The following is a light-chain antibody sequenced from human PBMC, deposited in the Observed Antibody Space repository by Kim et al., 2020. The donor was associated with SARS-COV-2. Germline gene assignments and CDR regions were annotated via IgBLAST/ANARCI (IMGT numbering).Light chain of an antibody. CDR1: SSDVGGYNY. V-gene: IGLV2-14*03. J-gene: IGLJ2*01. CDR3: SSYTSSSTVV. CDR2: DVS. Sequence: QSALTQPASVSGSPGQSITISCTGTSSDVGGYNYVSWYQQHPGKAPKLMIYDVSNRPSGVSNRFSGPKSSNTASLTISGLQAEDEADYYCSSYTSSSTVVFGGGTQLTVL.